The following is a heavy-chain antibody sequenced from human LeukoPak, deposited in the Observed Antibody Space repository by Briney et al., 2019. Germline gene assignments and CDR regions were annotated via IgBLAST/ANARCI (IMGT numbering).Heavy chain of an antibody. CDR2: IYYRGVT. CDR3: ASLNYVYYYYYMDV. Sequence: PSETLSLTCTVSGGSISSRSYFWGWIRQPPGKGLEWMGSIYYRGVTYSNPSLKSRVTISVDTSKNQFSLQLSSVTAADTAVYYCASLNYVYYYYYMDVWGKGTTVTASS. V-gene: IGHV4-39*01. CDR1: GGSISSRSYF. J-gene: IGHJ6*03. D-gene: IGHD4-11*01.